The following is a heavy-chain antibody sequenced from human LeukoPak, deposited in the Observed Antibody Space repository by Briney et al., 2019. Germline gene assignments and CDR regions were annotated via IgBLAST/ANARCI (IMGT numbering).Heavy chain of an antibody. CDR3: ARHRRRITMVRGVSDWFDP. CDR1: GGSFSGYY. D-gene: IGHD3-10*01. Sequence: SETLSLTCAVYGGSFSGYYWSWIRQPPGKGLEWIGEINHSGSTNYNPSLKSRVTISVDTSKNQFSLKLSSVTAADTAVYYCARHRRRITMVRGVSDWFDPWGQGTLVTVSS. V-gene: IGHV4-34*01. CDR2: INHSGST. J-gene: IGHJ5*02.